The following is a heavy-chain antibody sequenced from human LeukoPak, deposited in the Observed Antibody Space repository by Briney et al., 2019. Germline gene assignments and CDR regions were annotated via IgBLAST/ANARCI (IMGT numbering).Heavy chain of an antibody. CDR2: INPNSGGT. Sequence: ASVKVSCKASGYTFTGYYMHWVRQAPGQGLEWMGWINPNSGGTNYAQKFQGWVTMTRDTSISTAYMELSRLRSDDTAVYYCARDTSGLNIAAAATYYFDYWGQGTLVTVSS. J-gene: IGHJ4*02. V-gene: IGHV1-2*04. D-gene: IGHD6-13*01. CDR3: ARDTSGLNIAAAATYYFDY. CDR1: GYTFTGYY.